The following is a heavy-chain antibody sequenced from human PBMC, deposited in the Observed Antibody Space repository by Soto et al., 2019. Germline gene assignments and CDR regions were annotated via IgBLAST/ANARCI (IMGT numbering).Heavy chain of an antibody. CDR2: MYNSGST. J-gene: IGHJ4*02. D-gene: IGHD3-16*01. CDR1: GGSISSGGYC. CDR3: ARGGDTTKVAY. V-gene: IGHV4-31*03. Sequence: QVQLQESGPGLVKPSQTLSLTCTVSGGSISSGGYCWSWIRQHPGEGLEWIGFMYNSGSTSYNPSLKXRXPXAXXPSTNQFSLTLRSVTAADTAVYYCARGGDTTKVAYWGQGTLVTVSS.